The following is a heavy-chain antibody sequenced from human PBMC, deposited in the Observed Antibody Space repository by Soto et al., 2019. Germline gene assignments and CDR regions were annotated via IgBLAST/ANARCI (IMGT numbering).Heavy chain of an antibody. CDR2: ISGSGGGT. J-gene: IGHJ4*02. D-gene: IGHD3-10*01. V-gene: IGHV3-23*01. CDR1: GFTFSGYA. CDR3: AKASAYGSGSLDN. Sequence: PGGSLRLSCVGSGFTFSGYAMTWVRQAPGRGLEWVSLISGSGGGTFYADSVKGRFTISRDNSKNTLHLQMNSLRAEDAAIYYCAKASAYGSGSLDNWGQGALVTVS.